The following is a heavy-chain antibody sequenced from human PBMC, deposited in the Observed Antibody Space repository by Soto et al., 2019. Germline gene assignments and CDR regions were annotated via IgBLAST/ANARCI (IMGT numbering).Heavy chain of an antibody. CDR3: AKDVFGVWFGELLSFDY. CDR2: ISGSGGST. Sequence: WGSLRLSWAPSGFTSSIYPMTWVRQAPGKGLEWVSSISGSGGSTNHADCVKGRFSISRDNSKNTLYLHMKSLRPEDTAVYYCAKDVFGVWFGELLSFDYWGQGSMVTVSS. J-gene: IGHJ4*02. CDR1: GFTSSIYP. D-gene: IGHD3-10*01. V-gene: IGHV3-23*01.